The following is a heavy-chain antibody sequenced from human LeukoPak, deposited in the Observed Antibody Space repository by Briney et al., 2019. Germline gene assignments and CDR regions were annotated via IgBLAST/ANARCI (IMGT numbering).Heavy chain of an antibody. CDR2: IYYSGTT. J-gene: IGHJ3*02. Sequence: SETLSLTCTVSGGSISRYYWSWIRQPPGKGPEWIGYIYYSGTTNYNPSLKSRVTISVDLSKNQFSLKLSSVTAADTAVYYCARDYAFDIWGQGTMVTVSS. CDR1: GGSISRYY. CDR3: ARDYAFDI. V-gene: IGHV4-59*12.